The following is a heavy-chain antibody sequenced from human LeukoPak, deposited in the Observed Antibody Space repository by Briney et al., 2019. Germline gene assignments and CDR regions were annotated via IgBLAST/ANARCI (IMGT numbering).Heavy chain of an antibody. CDR2: IYHSGST. Sequence: PSGTLSLTCAVSGGSISSSNWWSWVRQPPGKGLEWIGEIYHSGSTNYNPSLKSRVTISVDTSKNQFSLKLSSVTAADTAVYYCARDMDAKQAALYYFDYWGQGTLVTVSS. CDR1: GGSISSSNW. J-gene: IGHJ4*02. D-gene: IGHD2-2*03. CDR3: ARDMDAKQAALYYFDY. V-gene: IGHV4-4*02.